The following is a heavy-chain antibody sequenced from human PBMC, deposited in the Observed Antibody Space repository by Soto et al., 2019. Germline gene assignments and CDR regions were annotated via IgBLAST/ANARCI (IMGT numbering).Heavy chain of an antibody. J-gene: IGHJ4*02. CDR1: GFTFSRHG. Sequence: QVQLVESGGGVVQPGTYLRLSCVASGFTFSRHGMHWVRQTPGKGLEWLAVILNDASGHWYADSVKGRFTTSRDNFENTLYLQMNGLRLEDTAMYYCARDDDYPDNGFDYWGQGTLVTVSS. V-gene: IGHV3-33*01. CDR2: ILNDASGH. D-gene: IGHD4-17*01. CDR3: ARDDDYPDNGFDY.